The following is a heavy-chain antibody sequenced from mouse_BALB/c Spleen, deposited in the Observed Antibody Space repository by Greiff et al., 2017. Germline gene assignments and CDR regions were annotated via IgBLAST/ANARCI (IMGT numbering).Heavy chain of an antibody. D-gene: IGHD1-2*01. CDR1: GFTFSSYA. Sequence: EVQVVESGGGLVKPGGSLKLSCAASGFTFSSYAMSWVRQTPEKRLEWVASISSGGSTYYPDSVKGRFTISRDNARNILYLQMSSLRSEDTAMYYCARAFITTVGNYAMDYWGQGTSVTVSS. J-gene: IGHJ4*01. V-gene: IGHV5-6-5*01. CDR3: ARAFITTVGNYAMDY. CDR2: ISSGGST.